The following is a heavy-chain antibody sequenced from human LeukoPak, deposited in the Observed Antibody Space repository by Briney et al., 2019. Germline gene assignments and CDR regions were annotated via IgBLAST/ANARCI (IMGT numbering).Heavy chain of an antibody. CDR2: ISSSSSYI. CDR3: ARGLLWFGELLTPGFDY. CDR1: GFTISSYS. D-gene: IGHD3-10*01. V-gene: IGHV3-21*01. J-gene: IGHJ4*02. Sequence: AGGSLRLSCAASGFTISSYSMNWVRQTPGKGLEWVSSISSSSSYIYYADSVKGRFTISRDNAKNSLYLQMNSLRAEDTAVYYCARGLLWFGELLTPGFDYWGQGTLVTVSS.